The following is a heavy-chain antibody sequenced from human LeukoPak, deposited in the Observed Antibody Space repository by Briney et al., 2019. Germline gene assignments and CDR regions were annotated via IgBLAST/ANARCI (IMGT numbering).Heavy chain of an antibody. CDR3: ARHSSGSYYDEYYFVY. CDR2: IYTSGST. J-gene: IGHJ4*02. D-gene: IGHD1-26*01. CDR1: GGSISSYY. V-gene: IGHV4-4*09. Sequence: SETLSLTCTVSGGSISSYYWSWIRQPPGKGLEWIGYIYTSGSTNYNSSLKSRVTISVDTSKNQFSLKLGSVTAADTAVYYCARHSSGSYYDEYYFVYWGQGTLVTVSS.